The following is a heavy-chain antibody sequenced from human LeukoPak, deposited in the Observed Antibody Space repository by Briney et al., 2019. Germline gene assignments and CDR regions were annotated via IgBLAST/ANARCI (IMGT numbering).Heavy chain of an antibody. CDR3: AKDRGMFLVGYLDY. D-gene: IGHD2-15*01. Sequence: GGSLRLSCAASGFTFRDYYMSWIPQAPGKGLEWVSYISSSGGTTYYADSVKGRFTISRDNSKNTLYLQMNSLRAEDTAVYYCAKDRGMFLVGYLDYWGQGTLVTVSS. J-gene: IGHJ4*02. V-gene: IGHV3-11*01. CDR2: ISSSGGTT. CDR1: GFTFRDYY.